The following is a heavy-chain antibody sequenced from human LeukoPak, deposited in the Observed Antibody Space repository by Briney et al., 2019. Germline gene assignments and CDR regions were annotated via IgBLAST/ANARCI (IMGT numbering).Heavy chain of an antibody. J-gene: IGHJ5*02. CDR1: GYTFTGFY. Sequence: ASVKVSCKASGYTFTGFYMHWVRQAPGQSLEWMGWINANSGGADYTQKFQGRVTMTRDTSISTAYMELSRLRSDDTAVYYCARSGYYGSGRPDNWFDPWGQGTLVTVSS. CDR3: ARSGYYGSGRPDNWFDP. CDR2: INANSGGA. D-gene: IGHD3-10*01. V-gene: IGHV1-2*02.